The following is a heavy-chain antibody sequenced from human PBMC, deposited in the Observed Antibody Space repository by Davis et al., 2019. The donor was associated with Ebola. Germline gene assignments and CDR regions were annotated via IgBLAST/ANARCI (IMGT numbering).Heavy chain of an antibody. CDR3: ASPNCSGGSCFLDY. CDR1: GYTCTSYG. CDR2: INPSGGST. Sequence: AASVKVSCKASGYTCTSYGISWVRQAPGQGLEWMGIINPSGGSTSYAQKFQGRVTMTRDTSTSTVYMELSSLRSEDTAVYYCASPNCSGGSCFLDYWGQGTLVTVSS. D-gene: IGHD2-15*01. V-gene: IGHV1-46*01. J-gene: IGHJ4*02.